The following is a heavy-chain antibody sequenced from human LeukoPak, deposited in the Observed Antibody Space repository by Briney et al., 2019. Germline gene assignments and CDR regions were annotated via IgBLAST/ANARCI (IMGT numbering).Heavy chain of an antibody. CDR3: ARYGSRGYYFDY. CDR2: INHSGST. CDR1: GGSFSGYY. J-gene: IGHJ4*02. Sequence: PSETLSLTCAVYGGSFSGYYWSWIRQPPGKGLEWVGEINHSGSTNYNPSLKSRVTISVDTSKNQFSLKLSSVTAADTAVYYRARYGSRGYYFDYWGQGTLVTVSS. D-gene: IGHD2-15*01. V-gene: IGHV4-34*01.